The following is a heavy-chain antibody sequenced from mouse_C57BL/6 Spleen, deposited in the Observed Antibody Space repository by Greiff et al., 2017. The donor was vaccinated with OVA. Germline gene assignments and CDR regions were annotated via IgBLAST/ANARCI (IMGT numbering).Heavy chain of an antibody. Sequence: EVKLQESGEGLVKPGGSLKLSCAASGFTFSSYAMSWVRQTPEKRLEWVAYISSGGDYIYYADTVKGRFTISRDNARNTLYLQMSSLKSEDTAMYYCTREGTTVVEAFDYWGQGTTLTVSS. D-gene: IGHD1-1*01. CDR1: GFTFSSYA. J-gene: IGHJ2*01. V-gene: IGHV5-9-1*02. CDR3: TREGTTVVEAFDY. CDR2: ISSGGDYI.